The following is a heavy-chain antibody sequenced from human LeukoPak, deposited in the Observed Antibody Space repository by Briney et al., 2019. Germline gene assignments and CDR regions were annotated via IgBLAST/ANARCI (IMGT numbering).Heavy chain of an antibody. D-gene: IGHD1-26*01. V-gene: IGHV4-39*07. CDR2: IYYSGST. CDR1: GDSISSSTYY. CDR3: GGGSYGGGLGY. J-gene: IGHJ4*02. Sequence: SETLSLTCTVSGDSISSSTYYWGWIRRPPGKGLEWIGSIYYSGSTYYNPSLKSRVTISVDTSKNQFSLKLNSVTAADTAVYYCGGGSYGGGLGYWGQGTLVTVSS.